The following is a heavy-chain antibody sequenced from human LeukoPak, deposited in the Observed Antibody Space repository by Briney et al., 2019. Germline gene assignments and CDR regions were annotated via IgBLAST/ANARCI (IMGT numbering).Heavy chain of an antibody. Sequence: GGSLRLSCAASGFTFSSYGMHWVRQAPGKGLEWVAVIWYDGNSQYYADSVKGRFTISRDNSKSMLFLQLNSLRAEDTALYYCARDLHYYVAMDVWGQGTTVTVSS. CDR1: GFTFSSYG. D-gene: IGHD3-10*02. J-gene: IGHJ6*02. V-gene: IGHV3-33*01. CDR3: ARDLHYYVAMDV. CDR2: IWYDGNSQ.